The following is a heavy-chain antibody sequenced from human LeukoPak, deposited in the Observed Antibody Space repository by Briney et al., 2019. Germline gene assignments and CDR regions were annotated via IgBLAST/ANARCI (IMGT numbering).Heavy chain of an antibody. J-gene: IGHJ4*02. V-gene: IGHV3-23*01. Sequence: GGSLRLSCAASGFTFSSSAMSWVRQAPGKGLEWVSNVSGSGRGENTYYADSVKGRFTISRDNSKNTLILQMNSLRAEDAAVYYCAKAPVTTCSGAYCYPFDYWGQGTLVTVSS. CDR3: AKAPVTTCSGAYCYPFDY. CDR1: GFTFSSSA. D-gene: IGHD2-15*01. CDR2: VSGSGRGENT.